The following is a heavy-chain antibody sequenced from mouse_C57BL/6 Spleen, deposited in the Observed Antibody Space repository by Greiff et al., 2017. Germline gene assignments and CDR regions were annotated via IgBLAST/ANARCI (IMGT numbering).Heavy chain of an antibody. Sequence: QVHVKQSGPGLVQPSQSLSITCTVSGFSLTSYGVHWVRQSPGKGLEWLGVIWSGGSTDYNAAFISRLSISKDNSKSQVFFKMNSLQADDTAIYYCARNSGYYGSSPWFAYWGQGTLVTVSA. CDR2: IWSGGST. J-gene: IGHJ3*01. V-gene: IGHV2-2*01. D-gene: IGHD1-1*01. CDR1: GFSLTSYG. CDR3: ARNSGYYGSSPWFAY.